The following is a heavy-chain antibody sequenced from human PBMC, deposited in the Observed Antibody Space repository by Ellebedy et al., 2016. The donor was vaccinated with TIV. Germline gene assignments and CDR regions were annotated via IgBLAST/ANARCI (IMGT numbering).Heavy chain of an antibody. CDR3: ARKPPVIGAAVHDF. J-gene: IGHJ4*02. V-gene: IGHV5-51*01. D-gene: IGHD6-13*01. CDR2: IHPGDYDT. CDR1: GYSFTSYW. Sequence: GESLKISCKGSGYSFTSYWVGLVRQLPGKGLEWMGIIHPGDYDTRYSPSFHGQVTISADKSISTAYLHWSSLKASDTAMYYCARKPPVIGAAVHDFWGQGTLVTVSS.